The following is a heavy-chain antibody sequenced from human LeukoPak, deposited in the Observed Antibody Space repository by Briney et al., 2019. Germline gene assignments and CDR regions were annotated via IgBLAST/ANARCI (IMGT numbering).Heavy chain of an antibody. CDR3: ARLRSWHRNRRLDYFDY. CDR1: GGSISSYY. D-gene: IGHD5-12*01. CDR2: IYYSGGT. J-gene: IGHJ4*02. Sequence: SETLSLTCTVSGGSISSYYWSWIRQPPGKGLEWIGYIYYSGGTNYNPSLKSRVTISVDTSKNQFSLKLSSVTAADTAVYYCARLRSWHRNRRLDYFDYWGQGTLVTVSS. V-gene: IGHV4-59*08.